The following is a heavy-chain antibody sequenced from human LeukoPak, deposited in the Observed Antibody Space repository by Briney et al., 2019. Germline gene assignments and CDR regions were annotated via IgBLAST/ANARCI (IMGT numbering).Heavy chain of an antibody. V-gene: IGHV1-69*13. CDR3: ARDRVGATKSLDAFDI. Sequence: ASVKVSCKASGGTFSSYAISWVRQAPGQGLEWMGGIIPIFGTANYAQKFQGRVTITADESTSTAYMELSSLRSEDTAVYYCARDRVGATKSLDAFDIWGQGTMVTASS. J-gene: IGHJ3*02. CDR2: IIPIFGTA. CDR1: GGTFSSYA. D-gene: IGHD1-26*01.